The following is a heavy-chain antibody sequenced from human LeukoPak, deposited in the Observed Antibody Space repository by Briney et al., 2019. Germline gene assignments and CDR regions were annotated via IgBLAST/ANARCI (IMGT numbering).Heavy chain of an antibody. CDR1: GYTFTSYY. J-gene: IGHJ4*02. Sequence: GASVKVSCKASGYTFTSYYMHWVRQAPGQGLEWMGWINPNSGGTNYAQKFQGRVTMTRDTSISTAYMELSRLRSDDTAVYYCARVELGPRGSLDYWGQGTLVTVSS. V-gene: IGHV1-2*02. CDR2: INPNSGGT. CDR3: ARVELGPRGSLDY. D-gene: IGHD7-27*01.